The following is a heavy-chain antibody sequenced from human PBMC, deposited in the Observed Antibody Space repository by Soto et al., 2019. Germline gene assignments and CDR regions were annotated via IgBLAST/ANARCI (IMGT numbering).Heavy chain of an antibody. V-gene: IGHV1-2*02. CDR1: GYTFTDYF. CDR3: ATSLSTIAARPDY. CDR2: INPNTGGT. J-gene: IGHJ4*02. D-gene: IGHD6-6*01. Sequence: QVQLVQSGAEVKKPGASVKVSCTSSGYTFTDYFIHWVRQAPGQGLEWMGDINPNTGGTNYAQKFQGRDTMDRDTSITSAYMELSWLTADDTAVYYCATSLSTIAARPDYWGEGTLVTVSS.